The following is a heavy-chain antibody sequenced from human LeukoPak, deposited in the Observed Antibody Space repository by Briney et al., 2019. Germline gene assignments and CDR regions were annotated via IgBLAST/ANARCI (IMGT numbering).Heavy chain of an antibody. D-gene: IGHD3-16*01. J-gene: IGHJ4*02. CDR2: IKQDGSEK. Sequence: GGSLRLSCAACGFTFSSYSMSWVRQAPGKGLEWVANIKQDGSEKYYVDSVKGRFTISRDNAKNSLYLQMNSLRAEDTAVYYCARVPLGGVSSPAPSFDYWGQGTLVTVSS. V-gene: IGHV3-7*01. CDR3: ARVPLGGVSSPAPSFDY. CDR1: GFTFSSYS.